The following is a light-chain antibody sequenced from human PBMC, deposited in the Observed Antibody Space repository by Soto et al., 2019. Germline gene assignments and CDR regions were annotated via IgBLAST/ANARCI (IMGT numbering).Light chain of an antibody. Sequence: DIQMTQSPSSLSASVGDRVTITCRASQSISSYLNWYQQKPGKAPKLLIYAASSFQSGVPSRCSGSGSGTDFTLTISSLQPEDFATYYCQQSNSLYTFGQGTKLEIK. J-gene: IGKJ2*01. CDR1: QSISSY. V-gene: IGKV1-39*01. CDR3: QQSNSLYT. CDR2: AAS.